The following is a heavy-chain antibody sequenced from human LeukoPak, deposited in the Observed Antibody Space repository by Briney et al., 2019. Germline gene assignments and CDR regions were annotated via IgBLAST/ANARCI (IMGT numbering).Heavy chain of an antibody. CDR1: GFMFNSYW. CDR3: ARDRRWFGELLTDFDS. Sequence: GGSLRLSCVGSGFMFNSYWMNWVRQAPGKGLEWVANIKQDGSEKYYVDSVKGRFTISRDNANKSMYLQMNSLRAEDTAVYYCARDRRWFGELLTDFDSWGQGTLVTVSS. CDR2: IKQDGSEK. D-gene: IGHD3-10*01. J-gene: IGHJ4*02. V-gene: IGHV3-7*01.